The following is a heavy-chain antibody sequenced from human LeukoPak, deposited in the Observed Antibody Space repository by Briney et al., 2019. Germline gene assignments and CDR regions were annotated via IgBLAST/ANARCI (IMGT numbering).Heavy chain of an antibody. CDR2: ISGSGGCT. CDR1: GFTFSSYA. J-gene: IGHJ4*02. V-gene: IGHV3-23*01. Sequence: GGSLRLSCAASGFTFSSYAMSRVRQAPGKGLEWVSAISGSGGCTYYADSVKGRFTISRDNSKNTLYLQMNSLRAEDTAVYYCAKSGGRTVPSYFDYWGQGTLVTVSS. D-gene: IGHD4-4*01. CDR3: AKSGGRTVPSYFDY.